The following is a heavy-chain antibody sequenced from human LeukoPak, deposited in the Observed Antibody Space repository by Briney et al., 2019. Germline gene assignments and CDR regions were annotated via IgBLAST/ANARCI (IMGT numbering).Heavy chain of an antibody. J-gene: IGHJ4*02. CDR2: IWYDGSNK. V-gene: IGHV3-33*08. CDR1: GFTFSSYA. Sequence: GGSLRLSCAASGFTFSSYAMSWVRQALGKGLEWVAVIWYDGSNKYYADSVKGRFTISRDNSKNTLYLQMNSLRAEDTAVYYCARGMYYYDSSGYYYEGDGYYFDYWGQGTLVTVSS. D-gene: IGHD3-22*01. CDR3: ARGMYYYDSSGYYYEGDGYYFDY.